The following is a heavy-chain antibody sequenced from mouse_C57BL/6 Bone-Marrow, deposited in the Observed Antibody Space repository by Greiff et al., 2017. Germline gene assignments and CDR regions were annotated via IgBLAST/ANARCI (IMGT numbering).Heavy chain of an antibody. CDR3: AREGGSSQYYFDY. J-gene: IGHJ2*01. D-gene: IGHD1-1*01. CDR1: GYTFTSYW. Sequence: VQLQQPGAELVKPGASVKLSCKASGYTFTSYWMQWVKQRPGQGLEWIGEIDPSDSYTNYNQKFKGKATLTVDTSSSTAYMQLSSLTSEDSAVYYGAREGGSSQYYFDYWGQGTTLTVSS. V-gene: IGHV1-50*01. CDR2: IDPSDSYT.